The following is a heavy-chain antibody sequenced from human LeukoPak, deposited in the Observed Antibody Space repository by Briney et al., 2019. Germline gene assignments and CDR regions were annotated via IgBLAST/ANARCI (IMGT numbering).Heavy chain of an antibody. V-gene: IGHV4-38-2*01. D-gene: IGHD6-19*01. Sequence: PSETLSLTCAVYGGSFSGYYWGWIRRPPGKGLEWIGSIYHSGSTYYNPSLKSRVTISVDTSKNQFSLKLSSVTAADTAVYYCARTGSGWFFFDYWGQGTLVTVSS. J-gene: IGHJ4*02. CDR2: IYHSGST. CDR3: ARTGSGWFFFDY. CDR1: GGSFSGYY.